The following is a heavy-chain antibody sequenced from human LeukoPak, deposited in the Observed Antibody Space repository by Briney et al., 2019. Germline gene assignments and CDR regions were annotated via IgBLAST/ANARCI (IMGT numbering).Heavy chain of an antibody. CDR1: GFTFSSYE. CDR3: AKDQRSIAVAGYFDY. CDR2: FSSSGSTT. D-gene: IGHD6-19*01. J-gene: IGHJ4*02. Sequence: PGESLRLSCAASGFTFSSYEMNWVRQAPGKGLEWVSYFSSSGSTTYYADSVKGRFTISRDNSKNTLYLQMNSLRAEDTAVYYCAKDQRSIAVAGYFDYWAQGTLVTVSS. V-gene: IGHV3-48*03.